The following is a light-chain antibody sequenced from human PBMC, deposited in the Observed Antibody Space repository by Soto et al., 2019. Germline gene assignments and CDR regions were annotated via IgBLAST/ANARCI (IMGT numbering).Light chain of an antibody. Sequence: DIVLTQSPGTLSLSPGERATLFCRTSQSVHSAYFAWYQQKPRQPPRLLISGVSNRATGIPERFSGSGSATEFSLTIISLEPEDYAVSYCHQSFFSPWTFGQGTRVEIK. CDR2: GVS. J-gene: IGKJ1*01. CDR3: HQSFFSPWT. V-gene: IGKV3-20*01. CDR1: QSVHSAY.